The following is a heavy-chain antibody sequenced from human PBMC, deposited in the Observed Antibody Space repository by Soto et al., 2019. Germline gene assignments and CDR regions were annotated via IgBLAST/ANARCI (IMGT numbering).Heavy chain of an antibody. V-gene: IGHV3-13*01. J-gene: IGHJ5*02. CDR2: IDSAGDA. CDR1: GFTFSSHD. Sequence: EVQLVESGGGLVQPGGSLRLSCAASGFTFSSHDMHWVRQVIGKGLEWVSGIDSAGDAKYPASVKGRFTISRENAKNYLYLQMNSLRAGDKAVYYCTRGGIRGVRWNWFDPWGQGTLVTVSS. CDR3: TRGGIRGVRWNWFDP. D-gene: IGHD3-10*01.